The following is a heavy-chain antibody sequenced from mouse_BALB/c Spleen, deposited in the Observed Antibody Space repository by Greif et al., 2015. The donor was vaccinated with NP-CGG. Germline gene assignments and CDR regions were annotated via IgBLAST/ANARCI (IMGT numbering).Heavy chain of an antibody. V-gene: IGHV1-69*02. CDR3: ARSGDDGYYYYFDY. Sequence: VKLVESGAELVKPGASVKLSCKASGYTFTSYWMHWVKQRPGQGLEWIGEIDPSDSYTNYNQKFKGKATLTVDKSSSTAYMQLSSLTSEDSAVYYCARSGDDGYYYYFDYWGQGTTLTVSS. CDR2: IDPSDSYT. CDR1: GYTFTSYW. J-gene: IGHJ2*01. D-gene: IGHD2-3*01.